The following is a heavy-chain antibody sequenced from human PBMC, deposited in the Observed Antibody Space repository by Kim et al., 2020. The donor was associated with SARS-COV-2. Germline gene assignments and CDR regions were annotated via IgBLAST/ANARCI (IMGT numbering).Heavy chain of an antibody. V-gene: IGHV4-34*01. CDR1: GGSFSGYY. D-gene: IGHD3-10*01. CDR3: ARGRRFGELLEGTWYFDY. Sequence: SETLSLTCAVYGGSFSGYYWSWIRQPPGKGLEWIGEINHSGSTNYNPSLKSRVTISVDTSKNQFSLKLSSVTAADTAVYYCARGRRFGELLEGTWYFDYWGQGTLVTVSS. CDR2: INHSGST. J-gene: IGHJ4*02.